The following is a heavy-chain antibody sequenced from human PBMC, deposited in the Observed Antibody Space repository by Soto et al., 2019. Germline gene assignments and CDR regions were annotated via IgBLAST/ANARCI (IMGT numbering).Heavy chain of an antibody. Sequence: SETLSLTCAVYGGSFSGYYWSWIRQPPGKGLEWIGEINHSGSTNYNPSLKSRVTISVDTSKNQISLKLSTVTAADTAVYYFARVTDRWYYYDSSGSLPFDYWGQGTRVTVS. D-gene: IGHD3-22*01. CDR1: GGSFSGYY. V-gene: IGHV4-34*01. CDR3: ARVTDRWYYYDSSGSLPFDY. CDR2: INHSGST. J-gene: IGHJ4*02.